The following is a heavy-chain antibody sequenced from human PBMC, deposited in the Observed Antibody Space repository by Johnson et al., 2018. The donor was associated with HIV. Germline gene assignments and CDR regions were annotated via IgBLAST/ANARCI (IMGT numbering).Heavy chain of an antibody. J-gene: IGHJ3*02. CDR2: ISWNGGST. CDR3: ARGGRAKDAFDI. D-gene: IGHD3-16*01. CDR1: GFTFDDYG. Sequence: VQLVESGGGVVRPGGSLRLSCTASGFTFDDYGMSWVRQAPGKGLEWVSSISWNGGSTGYADSVKGRFTISRDNAKNSLDLQMNSLRAGDTALYYCARGGRAKDAFDIWGQGTMVTVSS. V-gene: IGHV3-20*04.